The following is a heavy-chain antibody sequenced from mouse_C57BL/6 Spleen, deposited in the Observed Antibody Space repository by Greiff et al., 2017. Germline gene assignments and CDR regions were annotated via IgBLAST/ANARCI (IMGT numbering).Heavy chain of an antibody. Sequence: LQESGPELVKPGASVKISCKASGYSFTDYNMNWVKQSNGKSLEWIGVINPNYGTTSYNQKFKGKATLTVDQSSSTAYMQLNSLTSEDSAVYYCARVPYYGSSRYFDVWGTGTTVTVSS. V-gene: IGHV1-39*01. D-gene: IGHD1-1*01. CDR3: ARVPYYGSSRYFDV. J-gene: IGHJ1*03. CDR2: INPNYGTT. CDR1: GYSFTDYN.